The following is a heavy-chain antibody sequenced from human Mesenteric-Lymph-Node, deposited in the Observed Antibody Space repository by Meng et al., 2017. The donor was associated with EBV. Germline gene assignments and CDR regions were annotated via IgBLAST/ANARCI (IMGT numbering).Heavy chain of an antibody. CDR1: DGSFGGFF. CDR3: ARCGAVSLVQGAPDY. V-gene: IGHV4-34*02. J-gene: IGHJ4*02. Sequence: QVQLQQWGAGLLKTSETLSLTCAIYDGSFGGFFWTWVRQSPGKGLEWIGEINGVGSTNYNPSLVSRVTMSVDRSNNHFSLKLTSVTAADTAVYYCARCGAVSLVQGAPDYRGQGTLVTVSS. D-gene: IGHD3-10*02. CDR2: INGVGST.